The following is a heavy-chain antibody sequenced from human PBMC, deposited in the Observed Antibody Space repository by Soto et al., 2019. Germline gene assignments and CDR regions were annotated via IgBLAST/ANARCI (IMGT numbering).Heavy chain of an antibody. CDR1: GGSVNSGSHY. CDR3: ARAVGGKTLSFYYFDN. CDR2: ISYSGKT. J-gene: IGHJ4*02. D-gene: IGHD1-26*01. Sequence: QVQLQESGPGLVKPSETLSLTCSVSGGSVNSGSHYWTWIRQPPGKTLEWIGRISYSGKTDFNPSLRSRVTLSRDTSKNQFSLRLTSVTAADTAVYYCARAVGGKTLSFYYFDNWGQGALVTVSS. V-gene: IGHV4-61*01.